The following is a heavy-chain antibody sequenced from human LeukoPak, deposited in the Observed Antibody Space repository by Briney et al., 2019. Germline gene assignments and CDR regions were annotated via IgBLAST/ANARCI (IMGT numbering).Heavy chain of an antibody. V-gene: IGHV1-2*06. CDR2: INPNSGGT. Sequence: ASVKVSCKASGYTFTDYYIHWVRQAPGQGLEWMGRINPNSGGTNYAQKFQGRVTMTRDTSISTAYMELSRLRSEDTAVYYCAIVGATIDYWGQGTLVTVSS. J-gene: IGHJ4*02. CDR3: AIVGATIDY. CDR1: GYTFTDYY. D-gene: IGHD1-26*01.